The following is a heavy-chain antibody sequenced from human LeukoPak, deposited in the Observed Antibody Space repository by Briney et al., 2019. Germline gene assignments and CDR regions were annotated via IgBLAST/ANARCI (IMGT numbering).Heavy chain of an antibody. CDR2: VDPEDGET. D-gene: IGHD6-13*01. CDR1: GYTFTGYY. J-gene: IGHJ3*02. Sequence: ASVKVSCKASGYTFTGYYMHWVQQAPGKGLEWMGLVDPEDGETIYAEKFQGRVTITADTSTDTAYMELSSLRSEDTAVYYCATGRSSSWYGDAFDIWGQGTMVTVSS. V-gene: IGHV1-69-2*01. CDR3: ATGRSSSWYGDAFDI.